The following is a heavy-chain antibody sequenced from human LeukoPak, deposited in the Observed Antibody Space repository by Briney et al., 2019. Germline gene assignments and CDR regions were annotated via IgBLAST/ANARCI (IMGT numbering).Heavy chain of an antibody. V-gene: IGHV3-23*01. Sequence: GGSLRLSCAASGFTFSSSAMSWVRQAPGKGLEWVSAISNNGGYTYYADSVQGRFTISRDNSKSTLCLQMNSLRAEDTAVYYGVGGRPAMSSAFDIWGKGTMVTVPS. CDR2: ISNNGGYT. D-gene: IGHD5-18*01. CDR3: VGGRPAMSSAFDI. J-gene: IGHJ3*02. CDR1: GFTFSSSA.